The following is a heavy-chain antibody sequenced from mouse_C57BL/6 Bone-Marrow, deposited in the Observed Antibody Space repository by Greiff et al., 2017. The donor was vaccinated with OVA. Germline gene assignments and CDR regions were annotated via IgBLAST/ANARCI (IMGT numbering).Heavy chain of an antibody. D-gene: IGHD1-1*01. CDR1: GYSITSGYG. J-gene: IGHJ2*01. Sequence: VQLKESGPGMVKPSQSLSLTCTVTGYSITSGYGWHWIRHFPGNKLEWMGYISYSGSTNYNPSLKSRISITHDTSKNHFFLKLNSVTTEDTATYYCARELRFYYFDYWGQGTTLTVSS. V-gene: IGHV3-1*01. CDR3: ARELRFYYFDY. CDR2: ISYSGST.